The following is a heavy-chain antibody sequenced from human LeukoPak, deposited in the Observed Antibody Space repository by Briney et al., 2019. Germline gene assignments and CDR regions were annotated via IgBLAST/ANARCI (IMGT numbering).Heavy chain of an antibody. CDR1: GGTFSSYA. Sequence: ASVKVSCKASGGTFSSYAISWVRQAPGQGLEWMEGIIPIFGTANYAQKFQGRVTITTDESTSTAYMELSSLRSEDTAVYYCARVSRSSVPPYYYYYYMDVWGKGTTVTVSS. CDR2: IIPIFGTA. V-gene: IGHV1-69*05. CDR3: ARVSRSSVPPYYYYYYMDV. J-gene: IGHJ6*03. D-gene: IGHD6-6*01.